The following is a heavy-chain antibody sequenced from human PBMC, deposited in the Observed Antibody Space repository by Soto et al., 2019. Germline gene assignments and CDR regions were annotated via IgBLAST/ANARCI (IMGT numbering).Heavy chain of an antibody. J-gene: IGHJ6*02. CDR2: IRSKANSYAT. D-gene: IGHD1-26*01. V-gene: IGHV3-73*01. Sequence: VGSLRLSCAASGFTFSGSAMHWVRQASGKGLEWVGRIRSKANSYATAYAASVKGRFTISRDDSKNTAYLQMNSLKTEDTAVYYCTSPYFIIVGATTDYYYYGMDVWGQGTTVTVSS. CDR1: GFTFSGSA. CDR3: TSPYFIIVGATTDYYYYGMDV.